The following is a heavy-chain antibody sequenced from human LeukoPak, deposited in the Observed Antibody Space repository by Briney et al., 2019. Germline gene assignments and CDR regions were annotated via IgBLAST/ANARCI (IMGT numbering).Heavy chain of an antibody. CDR1: GYTFTGYY. J-gene: IGHJ4*02. V-gene: IGHV1-2*02. D-gene: IGHD6-19*01. Sequence: ASVKVSCKASGYTFTGYYIHWVRQAPGQGLEWMGWINPNSSGTNYAQKFQDRVTMTRDTSISTAYMELSRLRSDDTAVYYCASAVAGTGFDYWGQGTLVTVSS. CDR3: ASAVAGTGFDY. CDR2: INPNSSGT.